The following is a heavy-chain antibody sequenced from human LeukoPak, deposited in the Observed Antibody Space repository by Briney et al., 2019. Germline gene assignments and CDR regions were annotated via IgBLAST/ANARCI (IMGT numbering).Heavy chain of an antibody. D-gene: IGHD3-16*01. V-gene: IGHV4-39*01. CDR3: ARHPWGPYYYYYYMDV. CDR2: IFYSGNT. Sequence: SETLSLTXTVSGGSISSSNYYWGWIRQPPGKGLEWIGTIFYSGNTYYNPSLKSRVTISVDTSKNQFSLKLNSVTAADTAVYYCARHPWGPYYYYYYMDVWGKGTTVIVSS. J-gene: IGHJ6*03. CDR1: GGSISSSNYY.